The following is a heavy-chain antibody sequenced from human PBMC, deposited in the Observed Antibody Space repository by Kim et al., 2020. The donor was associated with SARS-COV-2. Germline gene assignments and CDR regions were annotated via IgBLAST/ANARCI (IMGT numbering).Heavy chain of an antibody. Sequence: SETLSLTCAVYGGSFSGYYWSWIRQPPGKGLEWIGEINHSGSTNYNPSLKSRVTISVDTSKNQFSLKLSSVTAADTAVYYCAREIGRMYSSSSDYWGQGTLVTVSS. CDR1: GGSFSGYY. J-gene: IGHJ4*02. V-gene: IGHV4-34*01. CDR2: INHSGST. CDR3: AREIGRMYSSSSDY. D-gene: IGHD6-6*01.